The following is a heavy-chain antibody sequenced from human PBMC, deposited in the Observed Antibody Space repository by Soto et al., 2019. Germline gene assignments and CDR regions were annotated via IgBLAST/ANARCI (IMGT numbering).Heavy chain of an antibody. J-gene: IGHJ4*02. D-gene: IGHD6-13*01. CDR3: AREAVIAAAGPRLNYFDY. V-gene: IGHV3-53*01. CDR1: GFTVSSNY. CDR2: IYSGGST. Sequence: EVQLVESGGGLIQPGGSLRLSCAASGFTVSSNYMSWVRQAPGKGLEWVSVIYSGGSTYYADSVKGRFTISRDNSKNTLYLQMNSLRAEDTAVYYCAREAVIAAAGPRLNYFDYWGQGTLVTVSS.